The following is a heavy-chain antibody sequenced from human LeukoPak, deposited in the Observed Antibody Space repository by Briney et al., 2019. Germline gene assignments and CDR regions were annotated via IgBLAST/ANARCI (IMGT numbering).Heavy chain of an antibody. V-gene: IGHV1-2*02. D-gene: IGHD3-22*01. CDR1: GYTFTGYY. CDR3: AKSYDSSGYYPGY. CDR2: INPNSGGT. J-gene: IGHJ4*02. Sequence: ASVKVSCKASGYTFTGYYMHWVRQAPGQGLEWMGWINPNSGGTNYAQKLQGRVTMTRDTSISTAYMELSRLRSDDTAVYYCAKSYDSSGYYPGYWGQGTLVTVSS.